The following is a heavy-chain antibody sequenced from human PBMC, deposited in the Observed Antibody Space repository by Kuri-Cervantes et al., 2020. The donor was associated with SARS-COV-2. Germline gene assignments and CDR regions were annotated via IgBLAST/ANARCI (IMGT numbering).Heavy chain of an antibody. CDR1: EFIFSSSW. D-gene: IGHD2-2*01. J-gene: IGHJ4*02. CDR3: AKHYCSSTSCSYYFDY. V-gene: IGHV3-7*05. Sequence: GESLKISCAASEFIFSSSWMSWVRQAPGKGLEWVANIEQDGSEKYYLDSVKGRFTICRDNAKKSLYLQMNSLRVENTAVYYCAKHYCSSTSCSYYFDYWGQGTLVTVSS. CDR2: IEQDGSEK.